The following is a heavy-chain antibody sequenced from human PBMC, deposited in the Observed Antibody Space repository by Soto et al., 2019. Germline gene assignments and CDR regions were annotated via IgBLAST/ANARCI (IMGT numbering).Heavy chain of an antibody. D-gene: IGHD3-10*01. J-gene: IGHJ4*02. CDR3: ARGRVVRGTPLGY. Sequence: VKVSCKASGYTFTSYYMHWVRQAPGQGLVWMGIINASSGSTSYAQKFQCRVTMTRDTSTSTVYMKLSSLRSEDTAVYYCARGRVVRGTPLGYWGQGTLVTVSS. CDR1: GYTFTSYY. V-gene: IGHV1-46*01. CDR2: INASSGST.